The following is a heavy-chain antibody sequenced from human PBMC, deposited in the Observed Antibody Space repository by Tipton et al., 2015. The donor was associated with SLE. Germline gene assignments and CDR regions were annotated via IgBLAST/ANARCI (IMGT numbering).Heavy chain of an antibody. V-gene: IGHV4-59*11. CDR2: IYYSGST. CDR3: ARDQPTVVNRSLGY. D-gene: IGHD4-23*01. CDR1: GGSISSHY. J-gene: IGHJ4*02. Sequence: TLSLTCTVSGGSISSHYWSWIRQPPGKGLEWIGYIYYSGSTNYNPYFESRVTMSIDTSKNQFSLKLSSVTAADTAVYYCARDQPTVVNRSLGYWGQGTLVTVSS.